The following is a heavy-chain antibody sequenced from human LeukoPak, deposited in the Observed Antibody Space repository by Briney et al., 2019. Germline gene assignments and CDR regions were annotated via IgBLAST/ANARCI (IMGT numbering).Heavy chain of an antibody. V-gene: IGHV1-2*06. CDR1: GYTFTGYY. J-gene: IGHJ6*03. Sequence: GASVKVSCKXSGYTFTGYYMHWVRQAPRQGLEWMGRINPNSGGTNYAQKFQGRVTMTRDTSISTAYMELSRLRSDDTAVYYCAREMSYYMDVWGKGTTVTVSS. CDR2: INPNSGGT. CDR3: AREMSYYMDV.